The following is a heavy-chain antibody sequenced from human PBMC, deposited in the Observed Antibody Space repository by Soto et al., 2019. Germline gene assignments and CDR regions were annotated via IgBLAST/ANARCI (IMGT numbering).Heavy chain of an antibody. J-gene: IGHJ5*02. CDR2: INTNPGGT. V-gene: IGHV1-2*02. CDR1: WDTFTGCY. D-gene: IGHD2-2*01. CDR3: ARTSCYRGWFDP. Sequence: ASVKVSSKASWDTFTGCYLHWGRHAPGQGLEWMGWINTNPGGTNYAQKFQGRVTMTRDTSICRAYMELTNMNPMDTATYSGARTSCYRGWFDPWGQGTLVTVSS.